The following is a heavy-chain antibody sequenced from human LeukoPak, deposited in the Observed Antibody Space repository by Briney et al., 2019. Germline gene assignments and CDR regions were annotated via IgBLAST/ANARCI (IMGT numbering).Heavy chain of an antibody. CDR3: ASGRDGYNAFDY. CDR1: GGTFSSYA. D-gene: IGHD5-24*01. CDR2: IIPIFGTA. J-gene: IGHJ4*02. V-gene: IGHV1-69*05. Sequence: GSSVKVSCKASGGTFSSYAISWVRQAPGQGLEWMGGIIPIFGTANYAQKFQGRVTITTDESTSTAYMELSSLRSEDTAVYYCASGRDGYNAFDYWGQGTLVTVSS.